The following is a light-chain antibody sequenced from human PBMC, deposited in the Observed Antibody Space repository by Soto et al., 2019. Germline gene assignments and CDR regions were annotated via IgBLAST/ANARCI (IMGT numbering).Light chain of an antibody. J-gene: IGKJ1*01. CDR3: QQYGSSGT. V-gene: IGKV3-20*01. CDR2: GAS. CDR1: QSVSNNY. Sequence: IALTPSPGTLSLSPRDIATLSCRASQSVSNNYLAWYQQKPGQAPRLLIYGASNRATGIPDRFSGSGSGTDFTLTISRLEPEDFAVYYCQQYGSSGTVGQGTKVDIK.